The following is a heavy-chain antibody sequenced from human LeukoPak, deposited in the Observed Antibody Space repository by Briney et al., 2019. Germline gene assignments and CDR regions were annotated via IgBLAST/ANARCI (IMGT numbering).Heavy chain of an antibody. CDR1: GYTFTSYY. D-gene: IGHD5-12*01. CDR3: ARGYSGYGWSGFDY. CDR2: INPNSGGT. J-gene: IGHJ4*02. V-gene: IGHV1-2*04. Sequence: ASVKVSCKASGYTFTSYYMHWVRQAPGQGLEWMGWINPNSGGTNYAQKFQGWVTMTRDTSTSTAYMELSRLRSDDTAVYYCARGYSGYGWSGFDYWGQGTLVTVSS.